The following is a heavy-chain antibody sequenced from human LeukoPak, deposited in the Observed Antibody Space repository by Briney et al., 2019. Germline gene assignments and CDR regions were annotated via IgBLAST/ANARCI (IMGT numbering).Heavy chain of an antibody. D-gene: IGHD1-14*01. CDR2: TRPSSGRT. V-gene: IGHV1-46*01. CDR1: GYTFTNYY. Sequence: GASVKVSCKTSGYTFTNYYMHWVRQAPGQGPEWMGITRPSSGRTSYPQKFQGRVTMTWDMSTSTFYMELSSLTSDDTAVYYYAREGPETYNFDFWGQGTLVTVSS. J-gene: IGHJ4*02. CDR3: AREGPETYNFDF.